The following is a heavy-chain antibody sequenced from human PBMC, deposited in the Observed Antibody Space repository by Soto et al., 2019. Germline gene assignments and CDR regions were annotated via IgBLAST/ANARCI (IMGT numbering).Heavy chain of an antibody. CDR3: ARYCSGGSCFDWFDS. CDR2: IYYSGRT. V-gene: IGHV4-31*03. Sequence: SETLSLTCTVSGGSISIGGYYWSCIRQHPGKGLEWIGYIYYSGRTYYNPSLKSRVTMSVDTSKNQFSLKLSSVTAADMAVYYCARYCSGGSCFDWFDSWGQGTLVTVSS. J-gene: IGHJ5*01. CDR1: GGSISIGGYY. D-gene: IGHD2-15*01.